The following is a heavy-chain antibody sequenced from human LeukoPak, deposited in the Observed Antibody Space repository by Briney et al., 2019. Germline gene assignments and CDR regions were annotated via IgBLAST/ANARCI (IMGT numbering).Heavy chain of an antibody. V-gene: IGHV4-59*11. CDR1: GGSISSHY. CDR2: IYYSGST. CDR3: ARDRVARFWFDP. J-gene: IGHJ5*02. Sequence: SETLSLTCTVSGGSISSHYWSWIRQPPGKGLEWIGYIYYSGSTNYNPSLKSRVTISVDTSKNQFSLKLSSVTAADTAVYYFARDRVARFWFDPWGQGTLVTVSS.